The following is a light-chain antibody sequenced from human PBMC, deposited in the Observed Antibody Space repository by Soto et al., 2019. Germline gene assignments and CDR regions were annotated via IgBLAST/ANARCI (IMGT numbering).Light chain of an antibody. CDR3: QQGHSLFT. CDR1: ESIRSY. CDR2: AAS. J-gene: IGKJ3*01. Sequence: DIQMTQSPSSLSASVGDIVTITFRASESIRSYLNWYPQKPGKAPQILLYAASRLQSGVPSRFSGSGSGTDLTLSISSLQPEDVATYFCQQGHSLFTFGPGTKVDIK. V-gene: IGKV1-39*01.